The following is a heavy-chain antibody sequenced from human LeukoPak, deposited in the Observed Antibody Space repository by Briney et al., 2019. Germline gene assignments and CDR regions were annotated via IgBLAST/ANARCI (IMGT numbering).Heavy chain of an antibody. J-gene: IGHJ4*02. CDR2: ISGSGGST. CDR3: AKAAPDTVMAIDY. CDR1: GFTFSSYA. D-gene: IGHD5-18*01. V-gene: IGHV3-23*01. Sequence: PGGSLRLSCAVSGFTFSSYAMTWVRQAPGKGLEWASTISGSGGSTYYADSVKGRFTISRDNSKNTLYLQMNSLRAEDTAVYYCAKAAPDTVMAIDYWGQGTLVTVSS.